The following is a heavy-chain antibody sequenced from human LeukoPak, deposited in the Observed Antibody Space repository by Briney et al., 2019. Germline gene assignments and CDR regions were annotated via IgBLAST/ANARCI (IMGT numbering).Heavy chain of an antibody. D-gene: IGHD3-10*01. CDR3: AKEGAYPIITYDS. CDR1: GFTFSSYW. CDR2: IKGDGNEK. Sequence: GGSLRLSCAASGFTFSSYWMSRVRQAPGKGLEWVANIKGDGNEKNYVDSVKGRFSISRDNARNSLYLQMDSLRAEDTAVYYCAKEGAYPIITYDSWGQGALVTVSS. V-gene: IGHV3-7*01. J-gene: IGHJ5*01.